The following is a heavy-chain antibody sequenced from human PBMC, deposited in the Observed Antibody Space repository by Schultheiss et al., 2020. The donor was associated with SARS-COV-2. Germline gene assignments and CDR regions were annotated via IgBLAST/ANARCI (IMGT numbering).Heavy chain of an antibody. Sequence: ASVKVSCKASGYTFTSYGISWVRQAPGQGLEWMGWISAYNGNTNYAQKLQGRVTMTTDTSTSTAYMELRSLRSDDTAVYYCARWGLYYYGSGSYSKYYYGMDVWGQGTTVTVSS. V-gene: IGHV1-18*01. D-gene: IGHD3-10*01. CDR2: ISAYNGNT. CDR3: ARWGLYYYGSGSYSKYYYGMDV. CDR1: GYTFTSYG. J-gene: IGHJ6*02.